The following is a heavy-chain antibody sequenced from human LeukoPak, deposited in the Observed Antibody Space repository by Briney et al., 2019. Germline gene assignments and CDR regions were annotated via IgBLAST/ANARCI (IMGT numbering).Heavy chain of an antibody. V-gene: IGHV3-30*02. D-gene: IGHD6-19*01. CDR1: GFTFNNYG. Sequence: PGESLRLSCAASGFTFNNYGMHWVRQAPGKGLEWVAFIRYDGSNKYYADSVKGRFTISRDNSKNTPYLQMNNLRAEDTAVYFCAKGPNSGWYSRFDYWGQGTLVTVSS. CDR3: AKGPNSGWYSRFDY. CDR2: IRYDGSNK. J-gene: IGHJ4*02.